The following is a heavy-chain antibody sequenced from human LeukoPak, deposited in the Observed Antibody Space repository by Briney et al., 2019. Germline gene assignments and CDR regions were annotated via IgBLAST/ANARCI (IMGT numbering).Heavy chain of an antibody. CDR2: INPNSGGT. D-gene: IGHD3-9*01. Sequence: ASVKVSCKASGYTFTGYYMHWVRQAPGQGFEWMGWINPNSGGTNYAQKFQGWVTMTRDTSISTAYMELSRLRSDDTAVYYCARAPRPYYDILTGYYRGNNWFDPWGQGTLVTVSS. CDR1: GYTFTGYY. V-gene: IGHV1-2*04. J-gene: IGHJ5*02. CDR3: ARAPRPYYDILTGYYRGNNWFDP.